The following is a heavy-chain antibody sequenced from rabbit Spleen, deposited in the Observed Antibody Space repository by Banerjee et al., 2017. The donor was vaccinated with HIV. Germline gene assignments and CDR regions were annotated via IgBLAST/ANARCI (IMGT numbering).Heavy chain of an antibody. CDR1: GFSFSDRDV. Sequence: QEQLEESGGGLVKPEGSLTLTCKASGFSFSDRDVMCWVRQAPGKGLEWIACINTATGKAVYASWAKGRFTISKTSSNTVTLQMTSLTAADTATYFCARDTGSSFSSYGMDLWGPGTLVTVS. D-gene: IGHD8-1*01. V-gene: IGHV1S45*01. CDR3: ARDTGSSFSSYGMDL. CDR2: INTATGKA. J-gene: IGHJ6*01.